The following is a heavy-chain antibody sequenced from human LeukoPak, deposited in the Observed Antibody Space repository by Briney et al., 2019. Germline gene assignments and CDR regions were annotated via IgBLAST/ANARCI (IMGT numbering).Heavy chain of an antibody. CDR2: INPNSGGT. J-gene: IGHJ6*03. D-gene: IGHD1-14*01. CDR1: GYTFTGYY. Sequence: GSVKVSCKASGYTFTGYYMHWVRQAPGQGLEWMGWINPNSGGTNYAQKLQGRVTMTTDTSTSTAYMELRSLRSDDTAVYYCARDAPDKSYYYYMDVWGKGTTVTISS. V-gene: IGHV1-2*02. CDR3: ARDAPDKSYYYYMDV.